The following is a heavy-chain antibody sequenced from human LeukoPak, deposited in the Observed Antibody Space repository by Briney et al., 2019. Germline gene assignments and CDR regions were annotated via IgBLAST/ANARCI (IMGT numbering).Heavy chain of an antibody. CDR2: LYCIGTT. V-gene: IGHV4-59*01. CDR3: ASQAALDYFDY. Sequence: SETLSLTCSVSGGSMSDYYWSWIRQSPGKGLEWIGCLYCIGTTNSNPSLKSRLTISQDASENQFSLRLNSVTAADTGVYYCASQAALDYFDYWGQGILVTVSS. J-gene: IGHJ4*02. CDR1: GGSMSDYY.